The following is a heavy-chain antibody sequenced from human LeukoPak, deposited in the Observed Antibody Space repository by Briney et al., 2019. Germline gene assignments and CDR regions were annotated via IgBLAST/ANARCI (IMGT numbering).Heavy chain of an antibody. D-gene: IGHD3-22*01. J-gene: IGHJ4*02. CDR1: GYTFSNYG. V-gene: IGHV1-46*01. Sequence: ASVKVSCKSSGYTFSNYGVTWVRQAPGQGLEWMGIINPSGGSTSYAQKFQGRVTMTRDTSTSTVYMELSSLRSEDTAVYYCARGLYYYDSSGYYSDHWGQGTLVTVSS. CDR2: INPSGGST. CDR3: ARGLYYYDSSGYYSDH.